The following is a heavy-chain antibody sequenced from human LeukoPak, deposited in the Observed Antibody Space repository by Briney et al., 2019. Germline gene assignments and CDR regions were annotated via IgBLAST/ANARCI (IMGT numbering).Heavy chain of an antibody. J-gene: IGHJ3*02. V-gene: IGHV4-59*01. Sequence: SSETLSLTCTVSGGSISSYYWSWIRQPPGKGLEWIGYIYYSGSTNYNPSLKSRVTISVDTSKNQFSLKLSSVTAADTAVYYCARADIVVVVAATLGAFDIWGQGTMVTVSS. D-gene: IGHD2-15*01. CDR1: GGSISSYY. CDR3: ARADIVVVVAATLGAFDI. CDR2: IYYSGST.